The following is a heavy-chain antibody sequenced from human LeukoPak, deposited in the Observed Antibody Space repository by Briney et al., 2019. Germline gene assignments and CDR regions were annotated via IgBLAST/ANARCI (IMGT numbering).Heavy chain of an antibody. J-gene: IGHJ3*02. CDR2: IYYSGST. CDR1: GGSVSSYY. Sequence: PSETLSLTCTVSGGSVSSYYWSWIRQPPGKGLEWIGYIYYSGSTKYNPSLKSRVTISVDTSKNQFSLKLSSVTAADTAVYYCAREGDYYDSSGYYYAAFDIWGQGTMVTVSS. V-gene: IGHV4-59*02. D-gene: IGHD3-22*01. CDR3: AREGDYYDSSGYYYAAFDI.